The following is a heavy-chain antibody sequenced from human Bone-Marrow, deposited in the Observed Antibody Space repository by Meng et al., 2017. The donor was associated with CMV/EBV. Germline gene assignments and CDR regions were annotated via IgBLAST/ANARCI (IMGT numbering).Heavy chain of an antibody. CDR2: ISSSSSYI. CDR3: ARDSPLVRGAPDY. V-gene: IGHV3-11*06. J-gene: IGHJ4*02. Sequence: GGSLRLSCAASGFTFSDYYMSWIRQAPGKGLEWVSSISSSSSYIYYADSVRGRFTISRDNAKNSLYLQMNSLRAEDTAVYYCARDSPLVRGAPDYWGQGTLVTVSS. D-gene: IGHD3-10*01. CDR1: GFTFSDYY.